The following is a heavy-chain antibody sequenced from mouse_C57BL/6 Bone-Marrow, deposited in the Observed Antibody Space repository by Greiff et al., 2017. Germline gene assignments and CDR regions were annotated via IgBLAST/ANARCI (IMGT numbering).Heavy chain of an antibody. CDR2: INPNNGGT. CDR3: SRSCYGRSYGFAY. V-gene: IGHV1-22*01. J-gene: IGHJ3*01. Sequence: VQLQQSGPELVKPGASVKMSCKASGYTFTDYNMHWVKQSPGKSLEWIGYINPNNGGTSYNQKFTGKATLTVNTSSSTAYMVLRSLTSADSAVYYCSRSCYGRSYGFAYWGQGTLVTVSA. D-gene: IGHD1-1*01. CDR1: GYTFTDYN.